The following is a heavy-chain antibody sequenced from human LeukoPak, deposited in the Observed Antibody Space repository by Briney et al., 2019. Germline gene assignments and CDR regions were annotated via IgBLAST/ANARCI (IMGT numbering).Heavy chain of an antibody. D-gene: IGHD3-22*01. CDR1: GFTFSSYS. V-gene: IGHV3-21*01. CDR2: ISSSSSYI. CDR3: ARDDTNSYYYDSSGPAHAFDI. Sequence: KPGESLRLSCAASGFTFSSYSMNWVRQAPGKGLEWVSSISSSSSYIYYADSVKGRFTISRDNAKNSLYLQMNSLRAEDTAVYYCARDDTNSYYYDSSGPAHAFDIWGQGTMVTVFS. J-gene: IGHJ3*02.